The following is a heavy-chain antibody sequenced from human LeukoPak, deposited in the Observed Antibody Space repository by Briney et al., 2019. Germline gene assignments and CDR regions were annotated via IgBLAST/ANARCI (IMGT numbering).Heavy chain of an antibody. D-gene: IGHD3-3*01. CDR3: ARVPHYDFWSGRDYYMDV. CDR1: GYTFTSYD. CDR2: MNPNSGDT. V-gene: IGHV1-8*03. Sequence: WASVKVSCKASGYTFTSYDINWVRQATGQGLEWMGWMNPNSGDTGYAQKFQGRVTITRNTSISTAYMELSSLRSEDTAVYYCARVPHYDFWSGRDYYMDVWGKGTTVTVSS. J-gene: IGHJ6*03.